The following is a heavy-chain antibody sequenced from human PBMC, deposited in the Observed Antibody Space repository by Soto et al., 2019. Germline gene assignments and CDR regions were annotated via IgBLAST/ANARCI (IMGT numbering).Heavy chain of an antibody. CDR3: ARDGVVPGNWFDP. D-gene: IGHD2-21*02. V-gene: IGHV6-1*01. Sequence: SQTLSITCAISGDSVTSNSAAWNWIRQSPSRGLEWLGRTYYRSKWYNDYAVSVKSRITINPGTSKNQFSLQLNSVTPEDTAVYYCARDGVVPGNWFDPWGQGTLVTVSS. CDR2: TYYRSKWYN. CDR1: GDSVTSNSAA. J-gene: IGHJ5*02.